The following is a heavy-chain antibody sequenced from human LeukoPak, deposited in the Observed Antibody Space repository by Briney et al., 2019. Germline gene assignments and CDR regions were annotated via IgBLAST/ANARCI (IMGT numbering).Heavy chain of an antibody. Sequence: PGGSLRLSCAASGFTFKDAWMAWVRQAPGKGLEWIGRIRNEVDGATTTYATSVKGRFNISRDDSRNTLYLQMQSLKSEGTALYYCATDRLFHNYWGQGTLVTVSS. CDR2: IRNEVDGATT. V-gene: IGHV3-15*01. D-gene: IGHD2-21*01. J-gene: IGHJ4*02. CDR1: GFTFKDAW. CDR3: ATDRLFHNY.